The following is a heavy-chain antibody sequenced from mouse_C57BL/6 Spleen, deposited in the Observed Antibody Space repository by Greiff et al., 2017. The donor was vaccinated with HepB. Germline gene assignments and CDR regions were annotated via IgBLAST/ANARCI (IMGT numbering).Heavy chain of an antibody. CDR2: IYPGDGDT. CDR3: ARNWDSDY. CDR1: GYAFSSSW. Sequence: VQLQQPGAELVKPGASVKLSCKASGYAFSSSWMNWVKQRPGKGLEWIGRIYPGDGDTNYNGKFKGKATLTADKSSSTAYMQLSSLTSEDSAVYFCARNWDSDYWGQGTTLTVSS. J-gene: IGHJ2*01. D-gene: IGHD4-1*01. V-gene: IGHV1-82*01.